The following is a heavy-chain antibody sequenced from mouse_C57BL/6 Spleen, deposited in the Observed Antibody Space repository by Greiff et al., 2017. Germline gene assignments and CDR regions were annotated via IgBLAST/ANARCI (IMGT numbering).Heavy chain of an antibody. CDR2: INPGSGGT. J-gene: IGHJ2*01. CDR3: SREGYGYDLDY. V-gene: IGHV1-54*01. Sequence: QVQLQQSGAELVRPGTSVKVSCKASGYAFTNYLIEWVKQRPGQGLEWIGVINPGSGGTNYNEKFKGKATLTADKSSSTAYMQLSSLTSEDSAVYFCSREGYGYDLDYWGQGTTLTVSS. D-gene: IGHD1-2*01. CDR1: GYAFTNYL.